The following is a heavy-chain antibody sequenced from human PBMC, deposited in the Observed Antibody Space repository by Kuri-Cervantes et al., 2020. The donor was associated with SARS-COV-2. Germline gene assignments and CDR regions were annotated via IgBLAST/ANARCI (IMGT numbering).Heavy chain of an antibody. CDR3: ARVAVAALDY. J-gene: IGHJ4*02. CDR1: GYSSTAYA. D-gene: IGHD6-19*01. CDR2: ISAYNGNT. V-gene: IGHV1-18*01. Sequence: ASVKVSCKASGYSSTAYAIHWVRQAPGQRLEWLGWISAYNGNTNYAQKLQGRVTMTTDTSTSTAYMELRSLRSDDTAVYYCARVAVAALDYWGQGTLVTVSS.